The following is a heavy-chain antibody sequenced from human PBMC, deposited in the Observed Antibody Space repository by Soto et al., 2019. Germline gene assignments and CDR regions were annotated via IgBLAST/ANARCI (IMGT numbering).Heavy chain of an antibody. D-gene: IGHD3-22*01. CDR1: GYTFTNYD. J-gene: IGHJ4*02. Sequence: QVQLVQSGAEVKKPGASVKVSCKASGYTFTNYDINWVRQATGQGLEWMGWMNPDSGDTRYAQKFQGRVTMTRDTSISTAYMELRSLGSEVTAVYYCARGRRDYYDRGEWVPWGYWGQGTLVTVSS. CDR2: MNPDSGDT. CDR3: ARGRRDYYDRGEWVPWGY. V-gene: IGHV1-8*01.